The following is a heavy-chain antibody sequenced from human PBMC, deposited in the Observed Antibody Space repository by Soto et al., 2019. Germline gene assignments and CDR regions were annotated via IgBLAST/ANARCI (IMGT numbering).Heavy chain of an antibody. D-gene: IGHD2-15*01. J-gene: IGHJ4*02. CDR2: SRNRVNNFST. CDR3: SRVDPGAKSPDY. CDR1: EFSSSDQY. Sequence: PGGSLRLSCTVSAVSEFSSSDQYMDWVRQAPGKGLEWVGRSRNRVNNFSTAYAASVQGRFTISRDESKNTVYLQMHSLKTDDTAVYYCSRVDPGAKSPDYWGQGTLVTLSS. V-gene: IGHV3-72*01.